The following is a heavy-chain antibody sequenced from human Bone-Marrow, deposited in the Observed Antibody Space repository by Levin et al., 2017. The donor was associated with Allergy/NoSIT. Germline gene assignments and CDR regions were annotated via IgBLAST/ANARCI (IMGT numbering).Heavy chain of an antibody. CDR2: ISWDGGST. V-gene: IGHV3-43*01. CDR1: GFTFDDYT. CDR3: AKDDYSSSWRNNYYYGMDG. J-gene: IGHJ6*02. D-gene: IGHD6-13*01. Sequence: QAGGSLRLSCAASGFTFDDYTMHWVRQAPGKGLEWVSLISWDGGSTYYADSVKGRFTISRDNSKNSLYLQMNSLRTEDTALYYCAKDDYSSSWRNNYYYGMDGWGQGTTVTVSS.